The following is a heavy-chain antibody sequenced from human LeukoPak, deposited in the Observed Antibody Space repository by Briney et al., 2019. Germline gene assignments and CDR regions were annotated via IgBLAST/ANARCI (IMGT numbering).Heavy chain of an antibody. CDR1: GFIFSSYS. CDR3: ATGDYGAFDI. Sequence: GGSPRLSCAASGFIFSSYSMNWVRQAPGKGLEWVSSISSSSSYIYYADSVKGRFTISRDNAKNSLYLQMNSLRAEDTAVYYCATGDYGAFDIWGQGTMVTVSS. CDR2: ISSSSSYI. J-gene: IGHJ3*02. D-gene: IGHD4-17*01. V-gene: IGHV3-21*01.